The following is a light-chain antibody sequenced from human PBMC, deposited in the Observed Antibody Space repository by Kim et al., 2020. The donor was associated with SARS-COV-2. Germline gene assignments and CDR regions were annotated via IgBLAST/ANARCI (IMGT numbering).Light chain of an antibody. CDR2: SDN. J-gene: IGLJ3*02. V-gene: IGLV1-47*02. CDR1: ISNSVDSR. Sequence: GQRVTIVWSRSISNSVDSRVYWYHQLTGMPPTLLIYSDNQRPPGVPDRFSGSKSGTSASLAISGLRSEDEADYYCAAWGDSLRGWVFGGGTQLTVL. CDR3: AAWGDSLRGWV.